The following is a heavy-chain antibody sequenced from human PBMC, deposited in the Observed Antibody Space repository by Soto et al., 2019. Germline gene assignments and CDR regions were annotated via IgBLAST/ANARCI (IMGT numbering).Heavy chain of an antibody. Sequence: SETLSLTCTVSGGSISSGGYYWSRIRQHPGKGLEWIGYIYYSGSTYYNPSLKSRVTISVDTSKNQFSLKLSSVTAADTAVYYCASAPPRRPYYYDSSGYSEYYFDYWGQGTLVTVSS. CDR3: ASAPPRRPYYYDSSGYSEYYFDY. V-gene: IGHV4-31*03. CDR1: GGSISSGGYY. D-gene: IGHD3-22*01. J-gene: IGHJ4*02. CDR2: IYYSGST.